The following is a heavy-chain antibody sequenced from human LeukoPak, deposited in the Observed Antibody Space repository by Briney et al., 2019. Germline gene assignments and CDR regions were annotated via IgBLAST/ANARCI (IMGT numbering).Heavy chain of an antibody. Sequence: SETLSLTCTVSGGSISISSYYWGWIRQPPGKGLEWIGSIYYSGNTYYNPSLKSRVTISVDTSKNQFSLRLSSVTAADTAVYYCAREKTYYDILATGEFDPWGQGTLVTVSS. CDR1: GGSISISSYY. CDR3: AREKTYYDILATGEFDP. CDR2: IYYSGNT. V-gene: IGHV4-39*02. D-gene: IGHD3-9*01. J-gene: IGHJ5*02.